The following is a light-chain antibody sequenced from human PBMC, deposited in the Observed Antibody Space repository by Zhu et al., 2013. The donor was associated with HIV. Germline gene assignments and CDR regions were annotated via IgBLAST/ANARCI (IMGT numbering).Light chain of an antibody. Sequence: EIVLTQSPDTLSLSPGERATLSCRASQSVSSRHLAWYQHKPGQAPRLLMYDVSTRAAGIPDRFSGSGSGTDFTLTISRLEPEDFAVYYCQQYGSSPWTFGQGTKVEIK. CDR2: DVS. CDR3: QQYGSSPWT. CDR1: QSVSSRH. J-gene: IGKJ1*01. V-gene: IGKV3-20*01.